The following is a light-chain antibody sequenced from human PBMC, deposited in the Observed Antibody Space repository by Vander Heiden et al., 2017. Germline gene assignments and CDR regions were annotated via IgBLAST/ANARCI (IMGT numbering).Light chain of an antibody. V-gene: IGKV1-39*01. CDR3: QQTDNGPRT. J-gene: IGKJ1*01. CDR2: GTS. CDR1: QTISTF. Sequence: DIEMTQSPPSLSASVGDRVTMTCRASQTISTFLNWYQQKPGKAPRLLIAGTSNLQSVVPSRFNGNGSGRDFTLTISRLQPEDFATYYCQQTDNGPRTFGQGTKVEIK.